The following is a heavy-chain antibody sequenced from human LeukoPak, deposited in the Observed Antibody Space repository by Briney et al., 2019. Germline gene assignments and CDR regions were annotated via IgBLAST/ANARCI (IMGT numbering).Heavy chain of an antibody. CDR2: INWNGGST. CDR1: GFTFDDYG. J-gene: IGHJ3*02. CDR3: ADLIVGATTTKYDAFDI. V-gene: IGHV3-20*04. Sequence: GGSLRLSCAASGFTFDDYGMSWVRQAPGKGLEWVSGINWNGGSTGYADSVKGRFTISRDNAKNSLYLQMNSLRAEDTALYYCADLIVGATTTKYDAFDIWGQGTMVTVSS. D-gene: IGHD1-26*01.